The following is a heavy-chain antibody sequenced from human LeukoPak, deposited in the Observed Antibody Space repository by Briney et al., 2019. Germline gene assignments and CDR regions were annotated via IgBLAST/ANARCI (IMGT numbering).Heavy chain of an antibody. J-gene: IGHJ4*02. CDR2: IRSKVNSYAT. Sequence: GGSLRLSCAASGFTFSDSAMHWVRQASGKGLEWVGRIRSKVNSYATAYAESVKGRFTISRDESKNTAYLQMNSLKTEDTAVYYCAKDISAVVVVAAPDYWGQGTLVTVSS. D-gene: IGHD2-15*01. CDR1: GFTFSDSA. CDR3: AKDISAVVVVAAPDY. V-gene: IGHV3-73*01.